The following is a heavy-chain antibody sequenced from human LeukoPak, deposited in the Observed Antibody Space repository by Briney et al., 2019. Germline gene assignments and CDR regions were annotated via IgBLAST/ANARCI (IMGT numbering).Heavy chain of an antibody. CDR2: IYYSGST. V-gene: IGHV4-59*01. J-gene: IGHJ4*02. CDR3: ARGPPYTYYYGSGSKLDY. CDR1: GGSFSGYY. D-gene: IGHD3-10*01. Sequence: SETLSLTCAVYGGSFSGYYWSWIRQPPGKGLEWIGYIYYSGSTNYNPSLKSRVTISVDTSKNQFSLKLSSVTAADTAVYYCARGPPYTYYYGSGSKLDYWGQGTLVTVSS.